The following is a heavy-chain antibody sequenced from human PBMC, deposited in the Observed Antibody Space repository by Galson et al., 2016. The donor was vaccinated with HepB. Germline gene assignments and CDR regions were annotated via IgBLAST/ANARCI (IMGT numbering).Heavy chain of an antibody. Sequence: PALVKPTQTLTLTCSFSGVSANTSRLDVGWIRQPPGKALEWLALIYWDEDKRYNLSLKNRLTSTKDTSRNEVVLTMTNMYPVDTATYFCAHVRDGLELYFDSWGQGTLVTVSS. D-gene: IGHD1-7*01. J-gene: IGHJ4*02. V-gene: IGHV2-5*02. CDR1: GVSANTSRLD. CDR2: IYWDEDK. CDR3: AHVRDGLELYFDS.